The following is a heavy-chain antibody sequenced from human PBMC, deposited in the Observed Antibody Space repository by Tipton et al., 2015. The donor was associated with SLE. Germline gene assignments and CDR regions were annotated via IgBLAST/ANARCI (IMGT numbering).Heavy chain of an antibody. Sequence: SLRLSCAASGFTFSSYSMNWVRQAPGKGLEWVSYISSSSTIYYADSVKGRFTISRDNSKNSLYLQMNSLRAEDTAVYYCASLYSSNTYWGQGTLVTVSS. J-gene: IGHJ4*02. D-gene: IGHD6-13*01. CDR1: GFTFSSYS. CDR2: ISSSSTI. V-gene: IGHV3-48*01. CDR3: ASLYSSNTY.